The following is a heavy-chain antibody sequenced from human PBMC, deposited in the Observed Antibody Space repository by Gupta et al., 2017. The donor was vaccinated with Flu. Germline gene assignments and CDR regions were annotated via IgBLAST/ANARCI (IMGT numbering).Heavy chain of an antibody. Sequence: VRQAPGQRLEWMGWINAGKGNTKYSQKFQGRVTITRDTSASTAYMELSSLRSEDTAVYYCARTRERRNWFDPWGQGTLVTVSS. J-gene: IGHJ5*02. CDR3: ARTRERRNWFDP. V-gene: IGHV1-3*01. CDR2: INAGKGNT.